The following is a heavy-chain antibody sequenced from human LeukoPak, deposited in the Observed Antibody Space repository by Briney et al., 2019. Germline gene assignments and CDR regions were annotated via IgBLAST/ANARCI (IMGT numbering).Heavy chain of an antibody. CDR2: IYSGGST. D-gene: IGHD2-2*01. J-gene: IGHJ4*02. CDR3: ARGPAAEGSDQGY. V-gene: IGHV3-53*01. CDR1: GFTVSSNY. Sequence: PGGSLRLSCAASGFTVSSNYMSWVRQAPGKGLEWVSVIYSGGSTYYADSVKGRFTISRDNSKNTLYLQMNSLRAGDTAVYYCARGPAAEGSDQGYWGQGILVTVSS.